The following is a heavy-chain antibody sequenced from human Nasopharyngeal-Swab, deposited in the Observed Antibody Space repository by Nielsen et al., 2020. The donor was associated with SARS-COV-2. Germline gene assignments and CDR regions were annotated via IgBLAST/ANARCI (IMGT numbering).Heavy chain of an antibody. CDR1: GFSFSRYW. CDR3: AKRRLEGGAASPFDY. Sequence: GESLKISCAASGFSFSRYWMSWVRQAPGKGLEWVANIDQDGSEDYYVDSVKDRFTISRDNAKNSLYLQMNSLRAEDTAIYYCAKRRLEGGAASPFDYWGQGTLVTVSS. V-gene: IGHV3-7*03. J-gene: IGHJ4*02. D-gene: IGHD1-1*01. CDR2: IDQDGSED.